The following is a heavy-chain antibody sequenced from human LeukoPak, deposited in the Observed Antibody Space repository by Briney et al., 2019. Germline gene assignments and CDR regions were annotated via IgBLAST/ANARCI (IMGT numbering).Heavy chain of an antibody. V-gene: IGHV3-74*01. CDR1: GFTFRSYW. CDR2: INSEGSST. Sequence: PGGSLRLSCAASGFTFRSYWIHWVRQAPGKGLVWVSRINSEGSSTSYADSVKGRFTISRGNAKNTLYLQMNSLRAEDTAVYYCARDFDRYYMDVWGKGTTVTVSS. CDR3: ARDFDRYYMDV. J-gene: IGHJ6*03.